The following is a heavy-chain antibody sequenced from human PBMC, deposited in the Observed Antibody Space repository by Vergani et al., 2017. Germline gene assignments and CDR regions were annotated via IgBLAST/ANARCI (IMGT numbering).Heavy chain of an antibody. V-gene: IGHV4-61*02. CDR2: IHTGGST. Sequence: QVKLQESGPGLLKPSQTLPLTCTVSGESIRSGSHYWSWIRQPAGKGPEWIGHIHTGGSTDLNPSFKSRVSISVDTSKCQFSLKLNSVTVADTAVYYCARSRPYCTSGSCPAIWGQGTLVTVSS. J-gene: IGHJ4*02. CDR1: GESIRSGSHY. D-gene: IGHD2-15*01. CDR3: ARSRPYCTSGSCPAI.